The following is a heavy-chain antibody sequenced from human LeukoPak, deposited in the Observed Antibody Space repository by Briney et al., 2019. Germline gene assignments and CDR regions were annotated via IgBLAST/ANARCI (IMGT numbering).Heavy chain of an antibody. CDR3: AKATETQRGMDV. CDR1: GFTFDDYA. CDR2: ISWNSGSI. Sequence: PGGSLRPSCAASGFTFDDYAMHWVRQAPGKGLEWVSGISWNSGSIGYADSVKGRFTISRDNAKNSLYLQMNSLRAEDTALYYCAKATETQRGMDVWGQGTTVTVSS. J-gene: IGHJ6*02. V-gene: IGHV3-9*01.